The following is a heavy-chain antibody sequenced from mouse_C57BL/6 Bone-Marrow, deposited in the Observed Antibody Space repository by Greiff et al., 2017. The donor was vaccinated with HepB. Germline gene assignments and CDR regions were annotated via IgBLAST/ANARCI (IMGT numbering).Heavy chain of an antibody. Sequence: QVQLKQPGAELVKPGASVKMSCKASGYTFTSYWITWVKQRPGQGLEWIGDIYPGSGSANYNEKFKSKATLTVDTSSSTAYMQLRSLTSEDSAVYYCARVEFITTVKRAYWGQGTLVTVSA. V-gene: IGHV1-55*01. CDR1: GYTFTSYW. J-gene: IGHJ3*01. CDR3: ARVEFITTVKRAY. CDR2: IYPGSGSA. D-gene: IGHD1-1*01.